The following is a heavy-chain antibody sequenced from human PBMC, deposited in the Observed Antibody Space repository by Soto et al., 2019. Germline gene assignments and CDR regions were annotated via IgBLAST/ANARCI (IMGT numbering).Heavy chain of an antibody. CDR2: IIPIFGTA. D-gene: IGHD1-26*01. CDR1: GGTFSSYA. J-gene: IGHJ5*02. Sequence: QVQLVQSGAEVKKPGSSVKVSCKASGGTFSSYAISWVRQAPGQGLEWMGGIIPIFGTANYAQKFQGRVTITADESTSKAYMELSSRRSEDKAVYSCARDQFGGVGATYRPYWFYPWGQGTLVTVSS. V-gene: IGHV1-69*12. CDR3: ARDQFGGVGATYRPYWFYP.